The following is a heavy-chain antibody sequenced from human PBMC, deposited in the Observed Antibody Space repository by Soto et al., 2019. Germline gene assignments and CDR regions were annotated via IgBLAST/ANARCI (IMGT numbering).Heavy chain of an antibody. V-gene: IGHV5-51*01. CDR2: IYPGDSDT. D-gene: IGHD3-10*01. CDR1: GYSFTTYW. J-gene: IGHJ6*02. Sequence: GESLKISCKASGYSFTTYWIGWVRQMPGKGLEWMGIIYPGDSDTRYSPSFQGQVTISADKSISTAYLQWSSLKASDTAMYYCASMGSSGSGSYYPPKYYYYGMDVWGQGTTVTVSS. CDR3: ASMGSSGSGSYYPPKYYYYGMDV.